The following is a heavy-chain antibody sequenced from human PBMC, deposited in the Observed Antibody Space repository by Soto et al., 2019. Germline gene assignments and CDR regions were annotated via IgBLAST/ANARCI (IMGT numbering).Heavy chain of an antibody. J-gene: IGHJ4*02. CDR3: ARGGMYIAAAGTDGFDY. CDR2: IWYDGSNK. V-gene: IGHV3-33*01. D-gene: IGHD6-13*01. CDR1: GFTFSSYG. Sequence: QVQLVESGGGVVQPGRSLRLSCAASGFTFSSYGMHWVRQAPGKGLEWVAVIWYDGSNKYYADSVKGRFTISRDNSKNTLYRQMNSLRAEDTAVYYCARGGMYIAAAGTDGFDYWGQGTLVTVSS.